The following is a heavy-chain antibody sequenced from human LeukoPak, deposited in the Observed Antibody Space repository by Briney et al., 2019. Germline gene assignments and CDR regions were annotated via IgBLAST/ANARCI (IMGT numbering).Heavy chain of an antibody. V-gene: IGHV4-31*03. CDR3: ARAGLYVVVAATPPPWFDP. J-gene: IGHJ5*02. Sequence: NPSETLSLTCTVSGGSISSGGYYWSWIRQHPGKGLEWIGYIYYSGSTYYNPSLKSRVTISVDTSKNQFSLKLSSVTAADTAVYYCARAGLYVVVAATPPPWFDPWGQGTLVTVSS. CDR2: IYYSGST. CDR1: GGSISSGGYY. D-gene: IGHD2-15*01.